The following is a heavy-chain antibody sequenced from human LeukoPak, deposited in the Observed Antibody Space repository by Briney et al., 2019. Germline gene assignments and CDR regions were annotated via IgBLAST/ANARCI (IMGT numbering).Heavy chain of an antibody. Sequence: ASVKVSCKASGYTFTSHFMHWVRQAPGQGLEWMGWINPNSGGTNYAQKFQGRVTMTRDTSISTAYMELSRLRSDGTAVYYCARDWDIVATNYYYDYWGQGTLVTVSS. CDR3: ARDWDIVATNYYYDY. D-gene: IGHD5-12*01. J-gene: IGHJ4*02. CDR1: GYTFTSHF. CDR2: INPNSGGT. V-gene: IGHV1-2*02.